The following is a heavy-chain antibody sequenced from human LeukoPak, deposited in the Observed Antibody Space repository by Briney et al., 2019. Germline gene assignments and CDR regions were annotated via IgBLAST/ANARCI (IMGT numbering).Heavy chain of an antibody. J-gene: IGHJ4*02. CDR3: ARDTTAAAGIY. Sequence: WVGSIYYSGSTYYNPSLKSRVTISVDTSKNQFSLKLSSVTAADTAVYYCARDTTAAAGIYWGQGTLVTVSS. CDR2: IYYSGST. V-gene: IGHV4-39*07. D-gene: IGHD6-13*01.